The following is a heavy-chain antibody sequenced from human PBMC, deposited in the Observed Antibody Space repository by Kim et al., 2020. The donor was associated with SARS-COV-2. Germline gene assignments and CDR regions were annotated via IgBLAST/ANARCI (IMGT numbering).Heavy chain of an antibody. J-gene: IGHJ5*02. CDR3: ATALGYSNALDP. Sequence: TIVAQKFQGRVTVSEDTSTNTAYLDLRSLKSDDTAVYYCATALGYSNALDPWGQGTLVTVSS. CDR2: T. V-gene: IGHV1-24*01. D-gene: IGHD5-12*01.